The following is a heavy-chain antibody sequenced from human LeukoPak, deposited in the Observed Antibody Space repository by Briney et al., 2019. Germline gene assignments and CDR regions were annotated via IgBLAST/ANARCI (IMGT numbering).Heavy chain of an antibody. CDR2: ISGSGGST. J-gene: IGHJ5*02. CDR3: AKDRVYNSGWGNGLDP. V-gene: IGHV3-23*01. D-gene: IGHD6-25*01. Sequence: PGGSLRLSCAASGFTFSSYAMSWVRQAPGKGLEWVSAISGSGGSTYYADSVKCRFTISRDNSKSTLYLQMNSLRAEDTAVYYCAKDRVYNSGWGNGLDPWGQGSLVTVSS. CDR1: GFTFSSYA.